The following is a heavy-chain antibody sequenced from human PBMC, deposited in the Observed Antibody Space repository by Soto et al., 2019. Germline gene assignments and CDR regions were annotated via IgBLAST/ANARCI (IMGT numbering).Heavy chain of an antibody. CDR3: ARSVVVRGVLTFDY. Sequence: ASVKVSFKASGYTFKSYAMHWVRQAPGQRLEWMGWINAGNGNTKYSQKLQGRVTITRDTSASTAYMELSSLRSEDTAVYYCARSVVVRGVLTFDYWGQGTLVTVSS. CDR1: GYTFKSYA. J-gene: IGHJ4*02. D-gene: IGHD3-10*01. V-gene: IGHV1-3*01. CDR2: INAGNGNT.